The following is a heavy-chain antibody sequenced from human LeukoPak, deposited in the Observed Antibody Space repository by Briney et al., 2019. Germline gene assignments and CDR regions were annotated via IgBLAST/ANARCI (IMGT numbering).Heavy chain of an antibody. V-gene: IGHV3-30*02. D-gene: IGHD1-1*01. CDR3: AKSPWNGKFRAYFDY. J-gene: IGHJ4*02. CDR2: IRHDGSYK. CDR1: GFTFSSYG. Sequence: GGSLRLSCAASGFTFSSYGMRWVRQAPGKGLEWVAFIRHDGSYKDYADSVKGRFTISRDNSKNTLYLQMNSLRAEDTAVYYCAKSPWNGKFRAYFDYWGQGTLVTVSS.